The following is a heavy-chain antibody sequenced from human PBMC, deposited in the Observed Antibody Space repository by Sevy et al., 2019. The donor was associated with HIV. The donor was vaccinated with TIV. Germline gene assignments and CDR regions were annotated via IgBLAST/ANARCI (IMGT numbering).Heavy chain of an antibody. CDR1: GFTVSSNY. Sequence: GGSLRLSCAASGFTVSSNYMSWVRQAPGKGLEWVSVIYSGGSTYYADSVKGRFTISRDNSKNTLYLQMNSLGAEDTAVYYCAREIRGDYSSSWYIQHYTPGYFDYWGQGTLVTVSS. CDR3: AREIRGDYSSSWYIQHYTPGYFDY. D-gene: IGHD6-13*01. V-gene: IGHV3-66*02. J-gene: IGHJ4*02. CDR2: IYSGGST.